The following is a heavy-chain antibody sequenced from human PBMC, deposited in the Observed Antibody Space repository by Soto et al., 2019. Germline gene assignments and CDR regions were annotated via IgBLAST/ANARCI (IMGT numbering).Heavy chain of an antibody. V-gene: IGHV1-18*01. J-gene: IGHJ5*02. CDR2: ISAYNGNA. Sequence: ASVKVSCKASGYTFTNYGISWVRQAPGQGLEWMGWISAYNGNANYAQRLQDRVTMTTDTSTNTAYMELRSLRSDDTAMYYCARDGDPAYNWLDPWGQGTLVTVSS. CDR3: ARDGDPAYNWLDP. CDR1: GYTFTNYG.